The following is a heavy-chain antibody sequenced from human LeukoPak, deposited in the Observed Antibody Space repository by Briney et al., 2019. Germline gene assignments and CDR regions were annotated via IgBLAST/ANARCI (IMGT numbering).Heavy chain of an antibody. CDR3: ARGSGYNYGFPDY. Sequence: GGSLRLSCAASGFIVNNNYMSWVRQAPGKGLEWVSVIYSGDITYYADSVRGRFTISRDNSKNTLYLQMNSLRAEDTAVYYCARGSGYNYGFPDYWGQGTLVTVSS. J-gene: IGHJ4*02. V-gene: IGHV3-53*01. CDR1: GFIVNNNY. D-gene: IGHD5-18*01. CDR2: IYSGDIT.